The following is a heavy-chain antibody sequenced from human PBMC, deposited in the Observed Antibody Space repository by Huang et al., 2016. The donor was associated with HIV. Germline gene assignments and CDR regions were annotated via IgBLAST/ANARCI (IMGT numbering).Heavy chain of an antibody. CDR1: GFNINNYD. D-gene: IGHD3-22*01. CDR2: RNPKSGNT. V-gene: IGHV1-8*01. CDR3: ARARGFLYDSTGYYSRYYFDS. Sequence: QVQLVQSGAEVKKPGASVKVSCKASGFNINNYDFNWVRQASGQGLEGMGGRNPKSGNTGYAQKVQGRVTITRNTSITTAYMELRSLRSEDTAVYYCARARGFLYDSTGYYSRYYFDSWGQGTLVTIPS. J-gene: IGHJ4*02.